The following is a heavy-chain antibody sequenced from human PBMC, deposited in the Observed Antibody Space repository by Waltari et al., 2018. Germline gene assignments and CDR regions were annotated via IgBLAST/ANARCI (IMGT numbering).Heavy chain of an antibody. J-gene: IGHJ5*02. CDR3: AKAGGIYNYPLDP. D-gene: IGHD1-26*01. CDR2: ISSDGSGK. V-gene: IGHV3-30*18. CDR1: GYPFNNYG. Sequence: QVEESGGGVVQPGGSLRLSCVASGYPFNNYGLHWVSQAPGQGLEWLAVISSDGSGKYYADSMKGRFTMSRDNSKNTVYLQMNSLRPEDTAVYYCAKAGGIYNYPLDPWGQGTLVTVSS.